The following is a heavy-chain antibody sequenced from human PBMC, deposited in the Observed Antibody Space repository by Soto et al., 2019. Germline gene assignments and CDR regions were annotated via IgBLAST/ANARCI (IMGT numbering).Heavy chain of an antibody. CDR1: GFTFSNYG. J-gene: IGHJ4*02. Sequence: EVQLLESGGGLIQPGGSLRLSCAASGFTFSNYGMTWVRQAPGKGLEWVSVISGSGGSKYYADSVKGRFTISRDNSKNTLYLQMNSLRAEDTAVYYCAKSSYDSSGYYVGDFDYWGQGTLVTVSS. V-gene: IGHV3-23*01. CDR2: ISGSGGSK. D-gene: IGHD3-22*01. CDR3: AKSSYDSSGYYVGDFDY.